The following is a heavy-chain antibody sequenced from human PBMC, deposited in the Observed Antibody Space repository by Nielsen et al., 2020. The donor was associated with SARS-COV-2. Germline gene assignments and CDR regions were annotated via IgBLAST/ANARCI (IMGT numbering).Heavy chain of an antibody. Sequence: ASVKVSCKASGYTFTSYPMNWVRQASGQGLEWMGWINTNTGNPTYAQGFTGRFVFSLDTSVSTAYLQISSLKAEDTAVYYCAKDRGSNVDDWFDPWGQGTLVTVSS. J-gene: IGHJ5*02. V-gene: IGHV7-4-1*02. CDR1: GYTFTSYP. D-gene: IGHD5-12*01. CDR2: INTNTGNP. CDR3: AKDRGSNVDDWFDP.